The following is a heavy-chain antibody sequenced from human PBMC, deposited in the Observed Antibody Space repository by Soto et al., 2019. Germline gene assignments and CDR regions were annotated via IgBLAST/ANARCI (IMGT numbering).Heavy chain of an antibody. CDR3: ARDGMTTGDT. CDR2: VFSSVSA. Sequence: QLQLQESGPGQVRPSETLSLTCIVSAVSVRSYTWSWVRQPANKGLEWIGRVFSSVSATYNPSLQSRVSISMDTPENRISLKLDSVTAADAGVYFCARDGMTTGDTWGPGTLVTVSS. CDR1: AVSVRSYT. V-gene: IGHV4-4*07. D-gene: IGHD2-21*02. J-gene: IGHJ4*02.